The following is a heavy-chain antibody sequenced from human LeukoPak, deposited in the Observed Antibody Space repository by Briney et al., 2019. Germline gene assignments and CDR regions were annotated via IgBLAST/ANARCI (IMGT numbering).Heavy chain of an antibody. D-gene: IGHD3-3*01. CDR1: GFTFGAYT. V-gene: IGHV3-21*04. J-gene: IGHJ4*02. Sequence: GGSLRLSCAASGFTFGAYTINWVRQAPGKGLEWVSCIFSRSESILYADSVKGRFTISRDNSKNTLYLQMNSLRAEDTAVYYCAKEHYDALDYWGQGTLVTVSS. CDR2: IFSRSESI. CDR3: AKEHYDALDY.